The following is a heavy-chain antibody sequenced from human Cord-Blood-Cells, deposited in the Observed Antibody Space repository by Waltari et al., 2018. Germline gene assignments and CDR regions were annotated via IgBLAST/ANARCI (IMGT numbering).Heavy chain of an antibody. CDR1: GYTFTGYY. CDR2: INPNSGGT. J-gene: IGHJ4*02. V-gene: IGHV1-2*02. CDR3: ARDFKKANWVLGY. D-gene: IGHD7-27*01. Sequence: QVQLVQSGAEVKKPGASVKVSCKASGYTFTGYYMHWVRQAPGQGLEWMVRINPNSGGTNYAQKLQGRVTMTRDTSSSTAYMELSRLRSDDTAVYYCARDFKKANWVLGYWGQGTLVTVSS.